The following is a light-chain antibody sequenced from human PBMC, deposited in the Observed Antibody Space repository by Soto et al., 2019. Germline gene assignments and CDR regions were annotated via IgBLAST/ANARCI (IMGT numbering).Light chain of an antibody. CDR3: QQYSSSPVT. J-gene: IGKJ4*01. CDR1: QSVSNTY. V-gene: IGKV3-20*01. CDR2: GVS. Sequence: EIVLAQSPGTLSLSPGERATLSCRASQSVSNTYLAWYQQKPGQAPRLLIYGVSSRATGIPDRFSGSGSGTDFTLTISRLEPEDFAVYYCQQYSSSPVTFGGGTKVDI.